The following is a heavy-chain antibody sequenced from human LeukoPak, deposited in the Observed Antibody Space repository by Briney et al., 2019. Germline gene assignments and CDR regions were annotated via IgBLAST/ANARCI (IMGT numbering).Heavy chain of an antibody. CDR3: ARDGLLLLLWFGEYLPAQLDY. D-gene: IGHD3-10*01. V-gene: IGHV1-3*01. CDR1: GYTFTSYA. Sequence: ASVKVSCKASGYTFTSYAMHWVRQAPGQRLEWMGWINAGNGNTKYSQKFQGRVTITRDTSASTAYMELSSLRSEDTAVYYCARDGLLLLLWFGEYLPAQLDYWGQGTLVTVSS. CDR2: INAGNGNT. J-gene: IGHJ4*02.